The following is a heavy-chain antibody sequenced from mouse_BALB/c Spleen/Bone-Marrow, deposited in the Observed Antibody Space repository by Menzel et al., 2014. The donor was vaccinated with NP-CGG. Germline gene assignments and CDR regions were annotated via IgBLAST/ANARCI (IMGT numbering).Heavy chain of an antibody. J-gene: IGHJ4*01. Sequence: VQLQQSGAELVRPGASVKLSCRASGNTFPSYWINWVKQRPGQGLEWIGNIYPSDSYTNYNQRFKDKATLTVDKSSSTAYMRLRSATSEGSVVSSCTRYANSDFYAMDYWGQGTSVTVSS. CDR1: GNTFPSYW. D-gene: IGHD6-5*01. V-gene: IGHV1-69*02. CDR3: TRYANSDFYAMDY. CDR2: IYPSDSYT.